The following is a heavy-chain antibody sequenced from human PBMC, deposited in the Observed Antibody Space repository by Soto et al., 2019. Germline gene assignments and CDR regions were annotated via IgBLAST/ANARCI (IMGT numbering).Heavy chain of an antibody. Sequence: LKSSCKASGYSFTSYWIGWVRQMPGKGLEWMGIIYPGDSDTIYSPSFQGQVTISADKSISTAYLQWNSLKASDTAMYYCARPPYSASYYYFDQWGQGTTVTVSS. V-gene: IGHV5-51*01. CDR1: GYSFTSYW. CDR2: IYPGDSDT. J-gene: IGHJ4*02. CDR3: ARPPYSASYYYFDQ. D-gene: IGHD1-26*01.